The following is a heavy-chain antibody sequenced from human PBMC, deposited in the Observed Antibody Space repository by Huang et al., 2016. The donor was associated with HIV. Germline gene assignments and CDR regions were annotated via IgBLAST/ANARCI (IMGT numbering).Heavy chain of an antibody. Sequence: QVRLVPSGADVKKPGASVKVSCKASGYTFISYDINWVRQAPGQGLEWMGWMNPKSGNTGYAQKFQGGVTFTRNTSRDTAYMELSGLRSEDTAVYYCTRGRWAGAHIFDYWGQGTLVSVSS. J-gene: IGHJ4*02. V-gene: IGHV1-8*01. CDR2: MNPKSGNT. D-gene: IGHD6-19*01. CDR1: GYTFISYD. CDR3: TRGRWAGAHIFDY.